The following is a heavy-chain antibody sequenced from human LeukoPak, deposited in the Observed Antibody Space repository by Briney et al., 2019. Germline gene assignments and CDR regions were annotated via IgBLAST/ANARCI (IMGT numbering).Heavy chain of an antibody. CDR2: IGSAGDT. Sequence: GGTLRLSCAASGFVFSTYDMHWVRQAPGKGLEWVSFIGSAGDTYYPGSVKGRFTISRENAKNSLFLQMNNLRAGDTAVYYCARGGRKWDDYYYYYMDVWGKGTTVTVSS. CDR1: GFVFSTYD. CDR3: ARGGRKWDDYYYYYMDV. D-gene: IGHD1-26*01. V-gene: IGHV3-13*01. J-gene: IGHJ6*03.